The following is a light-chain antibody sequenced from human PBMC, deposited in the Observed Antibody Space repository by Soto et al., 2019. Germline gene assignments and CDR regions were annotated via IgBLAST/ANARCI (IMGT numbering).Light chain of an antibody. CDR3: QQHYTTLWT. Sequence: DIVMTQSPESLAVSLGERATINCNSSQSVLYSSNSKNYLAWHQQKPGQPPKMLIYWASTRKSGVPDRFSGSGSGTDFTLTISSLQAEDVAVYYCQQHYTTLWTFGQGTRVELK. CDR1: QSVLYSSNSKNY. J-gene: IGKJ1*01. V-gene: IGKV4-1*01. CDR2: WAS.